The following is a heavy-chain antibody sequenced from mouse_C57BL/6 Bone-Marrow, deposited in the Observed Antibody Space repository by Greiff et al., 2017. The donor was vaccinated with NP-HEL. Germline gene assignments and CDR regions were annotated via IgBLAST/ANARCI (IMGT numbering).Heavy chain of an antibody. CDR3: TIHYYGSHYYAMDY. CDR2: ISNGGGST. V-gene: IGHV5-12*01. CDR1: GFTFSDYY. J-gene: IGHJ4*01. Sequence: EVKLVESGGGLVQPGGSLKLSCAASGFTFSDYYMYWVRQTPEKRLEWVAYISNGGGSTYYPDTVKGRFTISRDNAKNTLYLQMSRLKSEDTAMYYCTIHYYGSHYYAMDYWGQGTSVTVSS. D-gene: IGHD1-1*01.